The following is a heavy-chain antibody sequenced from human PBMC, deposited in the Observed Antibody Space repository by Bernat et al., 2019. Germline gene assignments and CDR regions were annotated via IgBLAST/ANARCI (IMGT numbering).Heavy chain of an antibody. D-gene: IGHD4-17*01. CDR3: ARGLYGDPFY. CDR2: IYSGGHT. V-gene: IGHV3-66*01. J-gene: IGHJ4*02. Sequence: EVQLVESGGGLVQAGGSLRLSCAASGFTVSNSYMTWVRQAPGKGLEWVSVIYSGGHTYYADSMKGRFTISRDNFKNTLDLQMNSLRAEDTAVYYCARGLYGDPFYWGQGTLVTVSS. CDR1: GFTVSNSY.